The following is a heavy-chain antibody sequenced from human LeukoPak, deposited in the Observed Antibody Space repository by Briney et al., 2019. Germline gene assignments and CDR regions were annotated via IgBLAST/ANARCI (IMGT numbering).Heavy chain of an antibody. CDR3: ARSIGLTGGGVDV. Sequence: GGSLRLSCAASGFTFSDYNMNWVRQAPGKGLEWVTYITNGGSTIHHADSVKGRFTISRDNAKKTLYLQMNSLRAEDTAVYYCARSIGLTGGGVDVWGQGTTVTVSS. CDR1: GFTFSDYN. D-gene: IGHD3-9*01. CDR2: ITNGGSTI. J-gene: IGHJ6*02. V-gene: IGHV3-11*01.